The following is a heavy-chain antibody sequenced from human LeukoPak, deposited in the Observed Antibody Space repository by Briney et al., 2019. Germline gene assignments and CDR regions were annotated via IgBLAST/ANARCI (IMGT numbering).Heavy chain of an antibody. CDR1: GGSISSYQ. CDR3: ARVGVDYSGNFLKYFFAY. V-gene: IGHV4-59*01. D-gene: IGHD4-23*01. Sequence: ASETLSLTCTVSGGSISSYQWSWIRQPPGKGLEWIGNIYDSGSANYNPSLKSRVVISVDTSKNQFSLNLTPVTAADTAVYYCARVGVDYSGNFLKYFFAYWGQGTLVTVSS. CDR2: IYDSGSA. J-gene: IGHJ4*02.